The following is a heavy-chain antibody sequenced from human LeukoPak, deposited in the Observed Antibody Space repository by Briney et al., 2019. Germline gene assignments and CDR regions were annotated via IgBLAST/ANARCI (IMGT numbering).Heavy chain of an antibody. CDR2: IYYSGST. CDR3: ARGEQQLVFDY. CDR1: GGSVSSGSYY. Sequence: PSETLSLTCTVSGGSVSSGSYYWSWIRQPPGKGLEWIGYIYYSGSTNYNPSLKSRVTISVDTSKNQFSLKLSSVTAADTAVYYCARGEQQLVFDYWGQGTLVTVSS. V-gene: IGHV4-61*01. D-gene: IGHD6-13*01. J-gene: IGHJ4*02.